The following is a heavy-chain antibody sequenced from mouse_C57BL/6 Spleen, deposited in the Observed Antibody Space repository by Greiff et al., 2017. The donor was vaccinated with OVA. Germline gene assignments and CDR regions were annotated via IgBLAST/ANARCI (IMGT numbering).Heavy chain of an antibody. CDR3: ARNYDYGDYYAMDY. V-gene: IGHV2-9-1*01. Sequence: VKLVESGPGLVAPSQSLSITCTVSGFSLTSYAISWVRQPPGKGLEWLGVIWTGGGTNYNSALKSRLSISKDNSKSQIFLKMHSLQTDDTARYYCARNYDYGDYYAMDYWGQGTSVTVSS. CDR1: GFSLTSYA. J-gene: IGHJ4*01. CDR2: IWTGGGT. D-gene: IGHD2-4*01.